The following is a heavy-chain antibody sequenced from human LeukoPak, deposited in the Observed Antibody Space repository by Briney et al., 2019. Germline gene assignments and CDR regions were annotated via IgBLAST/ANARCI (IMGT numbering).Heavy chain of an antibody. CDR1: GGSFSGYY. CDR3: ARAPHFFDTSGSRYYFDY. D-gene: IGHD3-22*01. Sequence: SSETLSLTCAVYGGSFSGYYWSWIRQPPGKGLEWIGEINHSGSTNYNPSLKSRVTISVDTSKNQFSLNLSSVTAADTAVYFCARAPHFFDTSGSRYYFDYWGQGALVTVSS. CDR2: INHSGST. V-gene: IGHV4-34*01. J-gene: IGHJ4*02.